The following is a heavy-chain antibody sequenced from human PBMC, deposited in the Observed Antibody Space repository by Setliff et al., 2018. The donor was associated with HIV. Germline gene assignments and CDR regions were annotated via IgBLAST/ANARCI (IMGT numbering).Heavy chain of an antibody. V-gene: IGHV6-1*01. CDR2: TYYRSKWYN. J-gene: IGHJ6*03. CDR3: ASGAVAATGHYYYYYMDV. CDR1: GDSVSSNSAA. D-gene: IGHD6-19*01. Sequence: PSQTLSLTCAISGDSVSSNSAAWNWIRQSPPRGLEWLGRTYYRSKWYNDYAVSVKSRITINPDTSKNQFSLQLSSVTPEDTAVYYCASGAVAATGHYYYYYMDVWGKGTTVTVSS.